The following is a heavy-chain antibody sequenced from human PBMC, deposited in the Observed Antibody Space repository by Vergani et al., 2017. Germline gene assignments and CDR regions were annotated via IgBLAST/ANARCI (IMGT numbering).Heavy chain of an antibody. Sequence: QLQLQESGPGLVKPSETLSLTCTVSGGSISSSSYYWGWIRQPPGKGREWIGSIYYSGSTYYNTSLKSRVTISVDTSKNQFSLKLSSVTAADTAVYYCARMRPAPSIAAAGTDFDYWGQGTLVTVSS. J-gene: IGHJ4*02. CDR1: GGSISSSSYY. CDR2: IYYSGST. CDR3: ARMRPAPSIAAAGTDFDY. V-gene: IGHV4-39*01. D-gene: IGHD6-13*01.